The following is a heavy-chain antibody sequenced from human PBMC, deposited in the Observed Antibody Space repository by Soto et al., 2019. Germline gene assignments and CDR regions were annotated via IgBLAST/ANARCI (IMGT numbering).Heavy chain of an antibody. J-gene: IGHJ4*02. D-gene: IGHD3-10*01. CDR3: ARAPVYYGSRSYYKDFDY. Sequence: ASVKVSCKASGYTFTSYGISWVRQAPGQGLEWMGWISAYNGNTNYAQKLQGRVTMTTDTSTSTAYMELRSLRSDDTAVYYCARAPVYYGSRSYYKDFDYWGQGTLVTVSS. CDR1: GYTFTSYG. V-gene: IGHV1-18*01. CDR2: ISAYNGNT.